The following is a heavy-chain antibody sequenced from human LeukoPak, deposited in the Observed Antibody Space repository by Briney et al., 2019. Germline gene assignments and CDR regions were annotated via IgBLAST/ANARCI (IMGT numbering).Heavy chain of an antibody. CDR3: ARRPDTIFGVVIIGYYYGMDV. V-gene: IGHV1-18*01. Sequence: ASVKVSCKASGYTFTSYGISWVRQAPGQGLEWMGWISAYNGNTNYAQKLQGRVTMTTDTSTSTAYMELTSLRSDDTAVYYCARRPDTIFGVVIIGYYYGMDVWGHGTTVTVSS. CDR1: GYTFTSYG. D-gene: IGHD3-3*01. J-gene: IGHJ6*02. CDR2: ISAYNGNT.